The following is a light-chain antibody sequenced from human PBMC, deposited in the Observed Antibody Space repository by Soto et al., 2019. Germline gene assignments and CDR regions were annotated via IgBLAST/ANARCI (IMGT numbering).Light chain of an antibody. J-gene: IGLJ1*01. V-gene: IGLV2-14*04. CDR3: SSYTTSVTYV. CDR1: SSDVGAYNS. CDR2: DVS. Sequence: CRSRWPPNPITKTGTSSDVGAYNSVSWYQQHPGKAPKLIIYDVSTRPSGISDRFSGSKSGSTASLTISGLQAEDESDYYCSSYTTSVTYVFGTGTKVTVL.